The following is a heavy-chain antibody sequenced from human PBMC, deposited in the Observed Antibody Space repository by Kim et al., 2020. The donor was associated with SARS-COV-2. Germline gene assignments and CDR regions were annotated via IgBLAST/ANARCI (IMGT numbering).Heavy chain of an antibody. CDR2: INTNTGKP. D-gene: IGHD1-26*01. V-gene: IGHV7-4-1*02. J-gene: IGHJ4*02. CDR3: AREGWELFFEY. CDR1: GYPLIRYS. Sequence: ASVKVSCKAFGYPLIRYSLNWVRQAPGQGLQWMGLINTNTGKPTHAQGFTGRFIFSLDTSLNTAHLQISDLAAEDTGLYYCAREGWELFFEYWGQGTLVTGS.